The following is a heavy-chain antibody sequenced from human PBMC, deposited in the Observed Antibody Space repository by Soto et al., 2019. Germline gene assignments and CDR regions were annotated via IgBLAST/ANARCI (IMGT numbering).Heavy chain of an antibody. CDR2: IYWNDEK. D-gene: IGHD3-3*01. CDR1: GFSLKTSGVG. Sequence: GSGPNAGEPSQTLTLTCSFSGFSLKTSGVGVAWIRQPPGKALEWLAFIYWNDEKRFSPFLRDRLTVTKDTSKHLVVLTLTNVDPVDTATYYCAHTGFDFWSGHYNDAFDIWGQGTKVTVSS. CDR3: AHTGFDFWSGHYNDAFDI. J-gene: IGHJ3*02. V-gene: IGHV2-5*01.